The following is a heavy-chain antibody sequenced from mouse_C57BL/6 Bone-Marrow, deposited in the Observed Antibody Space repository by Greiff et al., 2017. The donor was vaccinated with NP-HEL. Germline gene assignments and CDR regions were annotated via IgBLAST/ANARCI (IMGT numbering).Heavy chain of an antibody. Sequence: LQQSGAELVRPGASVKMSCKASGYTFTSYNMHWVKQTPRQGLEWIGAIYPGNGDTSYNQKFKGKATLTVDKSSSTAYMQLSSLTSEDSAVYFCARRSYYSNWGLYFDYWGQGTTLTVSS. CDR1: GYTFTSYN. V-gene: IGHV1-12*01. D-gene: IGHD2-5*01. CDR3: ARRSYYSNWGLYFDY. CDR2: IYPGNGDT. J-gene: IGHJ2*01.